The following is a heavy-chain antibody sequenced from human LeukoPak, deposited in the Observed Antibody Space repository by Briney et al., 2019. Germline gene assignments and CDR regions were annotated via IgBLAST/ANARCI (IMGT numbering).Heavy chain of an antibody. CDR1: GFTFSSYG. Sequence: GRSLRLSCAASGFTFSSYGMHWVRQAPGKGLEWVAFISYDGRNKNYEDSVKGRFTISRDNSKNTLYLQMNSLRAEDTAVYYCARDLAVAGPPKGYAFDIWGQGTMVTVSS. J-gene: IGHJ3*02. V-gene: IGHV3-30*03. CDR2: ISYDGRNK. D-gene: IGHD6-19*01. CDR3: ARDLAVAGPPKGYAFDI.